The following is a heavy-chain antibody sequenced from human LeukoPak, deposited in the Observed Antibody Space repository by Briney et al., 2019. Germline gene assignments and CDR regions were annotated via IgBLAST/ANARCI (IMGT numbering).Heavy chain of an antibody. V-gene: IGHV3-53*01. CDR3: ARDWRVASYYYYGMDV. J-gene: IGHJ6*02. CDR1: GFTVSSNY. D-gene: IGHD5-12*01. Sequence: GGFLRLSCAASGFTVSSNYMSWVRQAPGKGLEWVSVIYSGGSTYYADSVKGRFTISRDNSKNTLYLQMNSLRAEDTAVYYCARDWRVASYYYYGMDVWGQGTTVTVSS. CDR2: IYSGGST.